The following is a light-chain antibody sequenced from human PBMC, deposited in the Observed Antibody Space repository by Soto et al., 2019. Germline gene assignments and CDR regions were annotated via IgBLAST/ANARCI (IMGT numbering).Light chain of an antibody. J-gene: IGLJ1*01. V-gene: IGLV2-14*01. CDR3: SSYTSSSTLEV. CDR2: EVS. Sequence: QSVLTQPASVSGSPGQSITISCTGTSSHVGGYNYVSWYQQHPGKAPKLMIYEVSNRPSGVSNRFSGSKSGNTASLTISWLQAEDEADYYCSSYTSSSTLEVFGTGTKLTVL. CDR1: SSHVGGYNY.